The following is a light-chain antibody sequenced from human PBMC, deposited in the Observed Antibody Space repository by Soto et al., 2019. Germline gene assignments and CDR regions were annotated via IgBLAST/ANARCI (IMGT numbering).Light chain of an antibody. CDR3: QQYGTSPT. Sequence: EIVLTQSPGTLSLSPGERATLSCRASQSVSNNYLAWYQQKPGQAPRRLIFGASGRPTGIPDRLSGSGSGTDFTLTISRLEPEDFAVYYCQQYGTSPTFGQGTKVDIK. V-gene: IGKV3-20*01. CDR2: GAS. J-gene: IGKJ1*01. CDR1: QSVSNNY.